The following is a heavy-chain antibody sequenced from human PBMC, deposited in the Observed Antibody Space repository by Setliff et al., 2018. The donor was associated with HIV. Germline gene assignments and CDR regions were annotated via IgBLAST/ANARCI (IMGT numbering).Heavy chain of an antibody. D-gene: IGHD6-19*01. CDR3: ARLGSGWSDSYYYAMDI. CDR1: GYTFTTYG. V-gene: IGHV1-18*01. J-gene: IGHJ6*02. Sequence: ASVQVSCKASGYTFTTYGISWVRQAPGHGLEWMGWISPNFGHTKYARKFLDRVTMTVDTATSRVYMELRSLRSDDTAVYFCARLGSGWSDSYYYAMDIWGQGTTVTVSS. CDR2: ISPNFGHT.